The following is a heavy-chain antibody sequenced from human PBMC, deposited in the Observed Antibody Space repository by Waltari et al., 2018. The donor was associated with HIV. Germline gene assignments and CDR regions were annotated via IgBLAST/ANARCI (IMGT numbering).Heavy chain of an antibody. CDR2: INTNTGNP. V-gene: IGHV7-4-1*02. CDR3: TRNKKGPLDY. Sequence: QVQLVQSGSQLKKPGASVKISCTASGYVFTTLSINWVRQAPGQGLEWMGWINTNTGNPTYAQGFTGRYVFSSDTSVSTAYPQINSLRGADTAVYFCTRNKKGPLDYWGQGSLVTASS. J-gene: IGHJ4*02. CDR1: GYVFTTLS.